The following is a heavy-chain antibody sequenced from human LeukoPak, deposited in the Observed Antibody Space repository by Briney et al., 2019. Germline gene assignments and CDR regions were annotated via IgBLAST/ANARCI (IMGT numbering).Heavy chain of an antibody. CDR1: GGSISSSSYY. CDR3: ARLGRGYSYDY. V-gene: IGHV4-39*01. D-gene: IGHD5-18*01. Sequence: SETLSLTCTVSGGSISSSSYYWGWIRQPPGKGLEWIGSIYCSGSTYYNPSLKSRVTISVDTSKNQFSLKLSSVTAADTAGYYCARLGRGYSYDYWGQGTLVTVSS. J-gene: IGHJ4*02. CDR2: IYCSGST.